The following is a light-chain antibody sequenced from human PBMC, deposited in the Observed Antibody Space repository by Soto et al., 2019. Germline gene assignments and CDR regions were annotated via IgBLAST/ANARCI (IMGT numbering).Light chain of an antibody. J-gene: IGKJ2*01. V-gene: IGKV2-24*01. CDR2: KIS. Sequence: DLVMTQTALSSPVTLGQPASISCRSSQSLGHSDGNTYLSWLQQRPGQPPRLLISKISNRFSGVPDRFSGSGTGTDFTLTISRVEAEDVGVYYCMQATQIPHTFGQGTKLEIK. CDR3: MQATQIPHT. CDR1: QSLGHSDGNTY.